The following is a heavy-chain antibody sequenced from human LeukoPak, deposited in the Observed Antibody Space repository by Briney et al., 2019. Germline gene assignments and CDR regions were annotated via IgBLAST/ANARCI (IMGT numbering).Heavy chain of an antibody. CDR1: GFIFSDYY. Sequence: GGSLRLSCAASGFIFSDYYMSWIRQAPGKGLEWISYISISGSTIYYADSVKGRFTISRDNAKNLLFLQMNSLRAEDTAVYYCAREMGDVLRYFDWTGYYGMDVWGQGTTVTVSS. CDR2: ISISGSTI. CDR3: AREMGDVLRYFDWTGYYGMDV. D-gene: IGHD3-9*01. V-gene: IGHV3-11*01. J-gene: IGHJ6*02.